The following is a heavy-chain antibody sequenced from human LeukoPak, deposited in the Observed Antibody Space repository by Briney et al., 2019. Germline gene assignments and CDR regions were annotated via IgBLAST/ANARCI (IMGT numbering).Heavy chain of an antibody. CDR3: ARDYYDSSGYYYYYYGMDV. J-gene: IGHJ6*02. Sequence: GGSLRLSCAASGFTFSSYAMHWVRQAPGKGLEWVAVISYDGSNKYYADSVKGRFTTSRDNSKNTLYLQMNSLRAEDTAVYYCARDYYDSSGYYYYYYGMDVWGQGTMVTVSS. V-gene: IGHV3-30-3*01. CDR2: ISYDGSNK. CDR1: GFTFSSYA. D-gene: IGHD3-22*01.